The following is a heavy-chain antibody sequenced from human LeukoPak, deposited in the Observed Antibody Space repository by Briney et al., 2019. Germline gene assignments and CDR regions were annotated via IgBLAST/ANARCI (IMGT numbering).Heavy chain of an antibody. D-gene: IGHD5-18*01. CDR2: IYTSGST. Sequence: SDTLSLTCTVSGGSISSYYWSWLRQPAGKGLEWIGRIYTSGSTNYNPSLKSRVTMSVDTSKNQFSLKLSSVTAADTAVYYCARSSRRGYSSYDAFDIWGQGTMVTVSS. J-gene: IGHJ3*02. V-gene: IGHV4-4*07. CDR3: ARSSRRGYSSYDAFDI. CDR1: GGSISSYY.